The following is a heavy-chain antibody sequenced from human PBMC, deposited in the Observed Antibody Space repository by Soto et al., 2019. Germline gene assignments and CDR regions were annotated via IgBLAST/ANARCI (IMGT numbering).Heavy chain of an antibody. CDR2: ISSDERNK. V-gene: IGHV3-30*18. CDR3: AKDQWSCTSGVCYPFFDH. D-gene: IGHD2-8*01. J-gene: IGHJ4*02. Sequence: QVQLVESGGGVVQPGKSLRLACAASGFAFSRNVMHWVRQAPGQGLEWVAQISSDERNKFYADSVKGRFTISRDNSKDMVYLHLNSLTAEDTAVYFCAKDQWSCTSGVCYPFFDHWGQGSLVTVSS. CDR1: GFAFSRNV.